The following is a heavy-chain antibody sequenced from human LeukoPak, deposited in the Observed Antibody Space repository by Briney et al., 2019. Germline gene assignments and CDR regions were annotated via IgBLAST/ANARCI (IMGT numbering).Heavy chain of an antibody. V-gene: IGHV4-61*10. CDR3: ARGGDFWSGEYFDY. CDR1: GGSISSGSYY. D-gene: IGHD3-3*01. Sequence: SETLSLTCTVSGGSISSGSYYWSWIRQPAGKGLEWIGYIYYSGSTNYNPSLKSRVTISVDTSKNQFSLKLSSVTAADTAVYYCARGGDFWSGEYFDYWGQGTLVTVSS. CDR2: IYYSGST. J-gene: IGHJ4*02.